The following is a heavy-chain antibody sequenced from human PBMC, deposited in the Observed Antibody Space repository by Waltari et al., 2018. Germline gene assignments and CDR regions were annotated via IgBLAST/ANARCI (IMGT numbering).Heavy chain of an antibody. J-gene: IGHJ3*02. Sequence: EVQLVESGGGLVKPGGSLRLSCAASGFTFSSYSMNWVRQAPGKGLEWVSSISSSSSYIYYADSVKGRFTISRDNAKNSLYLQMNSLRAEDTAVYYCAFKGGSGTAFDIWGQGTMVTVSS. CDR1: GFTFSSYS. D-gene: IGHD3-10*01. CDR3: AFKGGSGTAFDI. CDR2: ISSSSSYI. V-gene: IGHV3-21*01.